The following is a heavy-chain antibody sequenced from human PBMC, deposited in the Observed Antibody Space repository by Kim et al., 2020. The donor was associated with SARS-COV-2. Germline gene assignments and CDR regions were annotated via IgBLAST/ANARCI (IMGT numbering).Heavy chain of an antibody. J-gene: IGHJ4*02. CDR2: IWYDGSNK. V-gene: IGHV3-33*01. CDR1: GFTFSSYG. CDR3: AREDLSIRNNYYDSSGYYPLPDY. Sequence: GGSLRLSCAASGFTFSSYGMHWVRQAPGKGLEWVAVIWYDGSNKYYADSVKGRFTISRDNSKNTLYLQMNRLRAEDTAVYYCAREDLSIRNNYYDSSGYYPLPDYWGQGTLVTVSS. D-gene: IGHD3-22*01.